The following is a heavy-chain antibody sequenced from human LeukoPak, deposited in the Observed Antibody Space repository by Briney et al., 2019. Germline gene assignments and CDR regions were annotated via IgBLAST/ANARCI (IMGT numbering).Heavy chain of an antibody. J-gene: IGHJ4*02. CDR3: ARNGISDYYDSSGYLDY. CDR1: GGTFSSYA. Sequence: ASVKVSCKASGGTFSSYAISWVRQAPGQGLEWMGRIIPIFGTANYAQKFQGRVTITTDESTSTAYMELSSLRSEDTAVYYCARNGISDYYDSSGYLDYWGQGTLVTVSS. V-gene: IGHV1-69*05. D-gene: IGHD3-22*01. CDR2: IIPIFGTA.